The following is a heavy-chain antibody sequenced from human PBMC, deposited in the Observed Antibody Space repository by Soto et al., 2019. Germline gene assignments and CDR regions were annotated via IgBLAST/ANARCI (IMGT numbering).Heavy chain of an antibody. V-gene: IGHV4-31*03. Sequence: QVQLQESGPGLVKPSQTLSLTCTVSGGSISSGGYYWSWIRQHPGKGLEWIGYIYYSGSIYYNPSLKSRVTISVDTSKNQFSLKLSSVTAADTAVYYCARGKMGHSMYPFDPWGQGTLVTVSS. CDR2: IYYSGSI. J-gene: IGHJ5*02. D-gene: IGHD3-10*02. CDR1: GGSISSGGYY. CDR3: ARGKMGHSMYPFDP.